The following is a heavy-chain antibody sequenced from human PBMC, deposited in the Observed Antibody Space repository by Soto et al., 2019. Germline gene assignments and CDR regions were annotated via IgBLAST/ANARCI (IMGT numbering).Heavy chain of an antibody. V-gene: IGHV4-31*03. Sequence: QVQLQESGPGLVKPSQTLSLTCTVSGDSVSGGYYWSWVRQRPRTGLEWIGYVSPLGTPYYRTSLNSRVSISIDTSKNQLSLEVRSVTAADTAVYYCARDRGSYGMDVWGQGTTVTVSS. CDR1: GDSVSGGYY. CDR3: ARDRGSYGMDV. CDR2: VSPLGTP. J-gene: IGHJ6*02.